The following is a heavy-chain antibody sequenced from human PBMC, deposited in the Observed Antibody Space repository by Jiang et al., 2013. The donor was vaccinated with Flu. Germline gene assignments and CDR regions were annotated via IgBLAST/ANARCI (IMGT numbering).Heavy chain of an antibody. CDR3: ARGACGGDCSIGPWFDP. J-gene: IGHJ5*02. CDR2: IYYSGST. Sequence: GPGLVKPSQTLSLTCTVSGGSIGSGGYYWSWVRQHPGKDLESIGYIYYSGSTSYNPSLKSRITMSVDTSKNQFSLKLSSVTAADTAVYYCARGACGGDCSIGPWFDPWGQGTLVTVSS. CDR1: GGSIGSGGYY. V-gene: IGHV4-31*03. D-gene: IGHD2-21*02.